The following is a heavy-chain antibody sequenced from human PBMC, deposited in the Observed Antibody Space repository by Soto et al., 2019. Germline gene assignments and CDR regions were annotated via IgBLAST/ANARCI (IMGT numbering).Heavy chain of an antibody. D-gene: IGHD6-13*01. CDR1: GFTFSSYG. Sequence: PGGSLRLSCAASGFTFSSYGMHWVRQAPGKGLEWVAVISYDGSNKYYADSVKGRFTISRDNSKNTLYLQMNSLRAEDTAVYYCAKERYSSSWAPFDPWGQGTLVTVSS. V-gene: IGHV3-30*18. CDR2: ISYDGSNK. CDR3: AKERYSSSWAPFDP. J-gene: IGHJ5*02.